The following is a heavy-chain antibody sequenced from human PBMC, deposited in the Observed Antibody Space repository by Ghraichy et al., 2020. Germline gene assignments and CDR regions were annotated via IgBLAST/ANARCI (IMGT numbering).Heavy chain of an antibody. D-gene: IGHD6-19*01. CDR1: GGSISGYY. V-gene: IGHV4-59*08. J-gene: IGHJ2*01. CDR2: IHYSGST. Sequence: SETLSLTCTVSGGSISGYYWSWIRQPPGKGLEWLGYIHYSGSTNYNPSLKSRVTMSADTSKNQFSLKLSSVTAADTAVYYCARHSLVAGTGYFDLWGRGTLVTVSS. CDR3: ARHSLVAGTGYFDL.